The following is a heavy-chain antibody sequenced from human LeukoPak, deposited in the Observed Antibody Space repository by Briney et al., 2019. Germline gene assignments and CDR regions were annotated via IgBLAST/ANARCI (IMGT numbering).Heavy chain of an antibody. CDR2: IYHSGST. CDR3: ARSFIVVVPAAPDY. J-gene: IGHJ4*02. Sequence: SETLSLTCTVSGYSISSGYYWGWIRQPPGKGLEWIGSIYHSGSTYYNPSLKSRVTISVGTSKNQFSLKLSSVTAADTAVYYCARSFIVVVPAAPDYWGQGTLVTVSS. CDR1: GYSISSGYY. D-gene: IGHD2-2*01. V-gene: IGHV4-38-2*02.